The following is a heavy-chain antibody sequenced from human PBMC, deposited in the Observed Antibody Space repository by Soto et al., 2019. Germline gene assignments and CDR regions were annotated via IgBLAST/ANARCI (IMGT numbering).Heavy chain of an antibody. Sequence: GGSLRLSCAASGFTFSNAWMNWVRQAPGKGLEWVGRIKSKTDGGATDYAAPVKGRFTTSRDDSKNTLYLQMNSLKTADTAVYYCTTRIVGATSDRGAVDYWGQGTLVTVSS. J-gene: IGHJ4*02. CDR3: TTRIVGATSDRGAVDY. V-gene: IGHV3-15*07. CDR1: GFTFSNAW. D-gene: IGHD1-26*01. CDR2: IKSKTDGGAT.